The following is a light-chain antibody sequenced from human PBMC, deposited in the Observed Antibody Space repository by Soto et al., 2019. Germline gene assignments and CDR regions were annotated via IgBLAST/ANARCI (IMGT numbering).Light chain of an antibody. CDR1: QGVSNY. J-gene: IGKJ1*01. Sequence: AIRITQSPSSLSASTGDGVTITCRASQGVSNYLAWYQQKPGQAPKVLIHAASTLQGGVPSRFSGSGSGTDFTLTISALQSDDFATYYCQQYYTYPWTFGQGTKVDIK. CDR2: AAS. CDR3: QQYYTYPWT. V-gene: IGKV1-8*01.